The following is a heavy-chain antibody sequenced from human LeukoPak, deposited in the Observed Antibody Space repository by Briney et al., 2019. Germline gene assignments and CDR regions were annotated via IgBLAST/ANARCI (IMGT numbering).Heavy chain of an antibody. CDR1: GYTFTGYY. J-gene: IGHJ4*02. CDR3: ASVGAQAAAAPIDY. CDR2: INPNSGGT. V-gene: IGHV1-2*02. D-gene: IGHD6-13*01. Sequence: ASVKVSCKASGYTFTGYYMHWVRQAPGQGLEWMGWINPNSGGTNYLQKVQGMVTMTRDTYISTAYMELSRLRSDDTAVYYCASVGAQAAAAPIDYWGQGTLVTVSS.